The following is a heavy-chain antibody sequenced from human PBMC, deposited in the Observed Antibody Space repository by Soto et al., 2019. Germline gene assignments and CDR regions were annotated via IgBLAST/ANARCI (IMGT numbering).Heavy chain of an antibody. J-gene: IGHJ4*02. V-gene: IGHV3-74*01. Sequence: GGSLRLSCAGSGFTFRNFWMHWVRQAPGKGLVWVARINTDGSVTSHADSVKGRFTISRDNAKSILYLQMTSLREEDSAIYYCARQTGLGATNYWGRGTLFTVS. D-gene: IGHD1-26*01. CDR1: GFTFRNFW. CDR3: ARQTGLGATNY. CDR2: INTDGSVT.